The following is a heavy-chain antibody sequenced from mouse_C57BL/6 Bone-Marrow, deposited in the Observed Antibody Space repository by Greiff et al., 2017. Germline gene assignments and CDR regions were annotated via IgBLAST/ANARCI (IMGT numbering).Heavy chain of an antibody. CDR2: IYPGSGST. CDR3: ARASNPSFDY. Sequence: QVQLQQPGAELVKPGASVKMSCKASGYTFTSYWITWVKQRPGQGLAWIGDIYPGSGSTNYNEKFKSKATLTVDTSSRTAYMQLSSLTSEDSAVYYCARASNPSFDYWGQGTTLTVSS. D-gene: IGHD2-5*01. V-gene: IGHV1-55*01. CDR1: GYTFTSYW. J-gene: IGHJ2*01.